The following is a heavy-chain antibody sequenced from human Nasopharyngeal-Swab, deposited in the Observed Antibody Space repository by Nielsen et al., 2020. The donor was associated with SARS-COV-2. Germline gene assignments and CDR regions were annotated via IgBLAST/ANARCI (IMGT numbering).Heavy chain of an antibody. Sequence: GGSLRLSCAASGFTFSTACMSWVRQAPGKGLEWVGRINSKTDASTRDYATPVKGRFTISRDDPKKTVFLQMNSLKTEDTAVYYCTTDGGISGTVYEYHVFDIWGQGTTVTVSS. CDR1: GFTFSTAC. CDR2: INSKTDASTR. D-gene: IGHD3-3*01. V-gene: IGHV3-15*01. CDR3: TTDGGISGTVYEYHVFDI. J-gene: IGHJ3*02.